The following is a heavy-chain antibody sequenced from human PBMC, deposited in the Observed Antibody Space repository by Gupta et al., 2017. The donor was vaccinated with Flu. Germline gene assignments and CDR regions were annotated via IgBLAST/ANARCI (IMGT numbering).Heavy chain of an antibody. D-gene: IGHD3-10*01. J-gene: IGHJ5*02. CDR3: AKDKGVRGAITFDH. CDR2: RSGGGGAT. V-gene: IGHV3-23*01. Sequence: SGVTFIKYAMTWVRQAPGKGLEWVSSRSGGGGATYYANSVKGRFTISRDNSQNTLFLQMNSLRAEDTAVYYCAKDKGVRGAITFDHWGQGTLVIVSS. CDR1: GVTFIKYA.